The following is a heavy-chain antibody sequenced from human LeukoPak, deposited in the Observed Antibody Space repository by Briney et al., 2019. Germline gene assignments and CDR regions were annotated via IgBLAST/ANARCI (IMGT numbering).Heavy chain of an antibody. D-gene: IGHD5-24*01. CDR2: IYNRGSA. CDR1: GGSISNYH. Sequence: SETLSLTCTVSGGSISNYHRSWIRQPPGKGLGWGGYIYNRGSAKYNPSPESRVIISVDMSKNQFSLKLNSVTAADTAVYYCVRVQADGHSDIWGQGTMVSVS. CDR3: VRVQADGHSDI. J-gene: IGHJ3*02. V-gene: IGHV4-59*01.